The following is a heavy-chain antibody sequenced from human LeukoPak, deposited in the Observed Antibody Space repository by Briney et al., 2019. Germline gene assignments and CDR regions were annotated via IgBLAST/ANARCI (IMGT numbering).Heavy chain of an antibody. CDR2: INPSGGST. J-gene: IGHJ5*02. CDR1: GYTFTSYY. Sequence: GASVKVPCKASGYTFTSYYMHWVRQAPGQGLEWMGIINPSGGSTSYAQKFQGRVTMTRDTSTSTVYMELSSLRSEDTAVYYCAKDDVDTALLAWGQGTLVVVS. V-gene: IGHV1-46*01. CDR3: AKDDVDTALLA. D-gene: IGHD5-18*01.